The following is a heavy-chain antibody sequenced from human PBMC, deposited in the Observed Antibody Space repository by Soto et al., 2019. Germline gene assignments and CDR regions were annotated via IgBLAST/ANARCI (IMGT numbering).Heavy chain of an antibody. V-gene: IGHV4-38-2*01. CDR2: IYHSGSA. D-gene: IGHD3-3*01. Sequence: PSETRSLTCAVSSYSISGGFYWDCIRQPPGKGLEWIGNIYHSGSAHYNPSLKSLVTMSVDTSKNNFSLRLTSVTAADTAVYYCARVTIFEYWFDPWGQGILVTSPQ. J-gene: IGHJ5*02. CDR3: ARVTIFEYWFDP. CDR1: SYSISGGFY.